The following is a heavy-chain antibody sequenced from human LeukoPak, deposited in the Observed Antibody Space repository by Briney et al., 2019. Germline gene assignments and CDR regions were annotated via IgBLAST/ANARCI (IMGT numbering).Heavy chain of an antibody. Sequence: ASVKVSCTASGYTFTGYHMHWVRQAPGQGLEWMGWINPNSGDTKYAQKFQGRVTMTRDTSISTAYMELSSLKSDDTAVYYCARDGRWLVPYYYMDVWGKGTTVSVSS. V-gene: IGHV1-2*02. CDR2: INPNSGDT. CDR1: GYTFTGYH. J-gene: IGHJ6*03. D-gene: IGHD6-19*01. CDR3: ARDGRWLVPYYYMDV.